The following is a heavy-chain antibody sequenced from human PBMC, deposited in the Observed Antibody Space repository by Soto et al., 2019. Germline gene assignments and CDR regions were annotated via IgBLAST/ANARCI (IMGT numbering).Heavy chain of an antibody. J-gene: IGHJ5*02. CDR1: GFTFSNAW. D-gene: IGHD6-13*01. CDR2: IKSKTDGGTT. V-gene: IGHV3-15*07. Sequence: GGSLRLSCAASGFTFSNAWMNWVRQAPGKGLEWVGRIKSKTDGGTTDYAAPVKGRFTMSRDDSKNTLYLQMNSLKTEDTAVYYCTTEYRQQQLVGSVWFDPWGQGTLVTVSS. CDR3: TTEYRQQQLVGSVWFDP.